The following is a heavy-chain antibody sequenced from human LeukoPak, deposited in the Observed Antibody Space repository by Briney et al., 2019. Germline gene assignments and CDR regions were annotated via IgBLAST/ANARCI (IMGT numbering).Heavy chain of an antibody. D-gene: IGHD3-9*01. Sequence: PGGSLRLSCAASGFTFSSYGMHWVRQAPGKGLEWVAVITYDGNNKYYADSVKGRFTISRDNSKNTLYLQMNSLRAEDTAVYYCAKGQLRFFDWLLAVDYWGQGTLVTVSS. J-gene: IGHJ4*02. CDR1: GFTFSSYG. CDR2: ITYDGNNK. CDR3: AKGQLRFFDWLLAVDY. V-gene: IGHV3-30*18.